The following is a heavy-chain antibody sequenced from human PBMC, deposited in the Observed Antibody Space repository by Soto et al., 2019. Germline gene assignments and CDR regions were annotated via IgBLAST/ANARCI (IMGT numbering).Heavy chain of an antibody. Sequence: GGSLRLSCAASGFTFSSYAMSWVRQATGKGLEWVSAISGSGGSTYYADSVKGRFTISRDNSKNTLYLQMNSLRAEDTAVYYCAKDGSGRITIFGVVPSHFDYWGQGT. CDR1: GFTFSSYA. V-gene: IGHV3-23*01. CDR2: ISGSGGST. D-gene: IGHD3-3*01. CDR3: AKDGSGRITIFGVVPSHFDY. J-gene: IGHJ4*02.